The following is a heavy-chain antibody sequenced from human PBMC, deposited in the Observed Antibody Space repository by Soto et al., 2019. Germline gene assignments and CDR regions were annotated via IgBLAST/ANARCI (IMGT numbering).Heavy chain of an antibody. V-gene: IGHV3-23*01. CDR2: ISGSGGST. D-gene: IGHD1-26*01. CDR1: GFTFSSYA. Sequence: GGSLRLSCAAFGFTFSSYAMSWVRQAPGKGLEWVSAISGSGGSTYYADSVKGRFTISRDNSKNTLYLQMNSLRAEDTAVYYCAKDREGATTSPYYFDYWGQGTLVTVSS. CDR3: AKDREGATTSPYYFDY. J-gene: IGHJ4*02.